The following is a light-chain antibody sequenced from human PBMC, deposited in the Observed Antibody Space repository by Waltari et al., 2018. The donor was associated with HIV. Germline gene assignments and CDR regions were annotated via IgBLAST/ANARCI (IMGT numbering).Light chain of an antibody. Sequence: EIVLTQSPVTLSLSPGERANLSCRASQNIRNYVGWYQQKSGQPPRLLIYDASTRDTGIPARFSGAGSGTDFTLTIDSLEPEDFAMYYCQQRSNWPGTFGPGTRVDVK. CDR3: QQRSNWPGT. V-gene: IGKV3-11*01. CDR2: DAS. J-gene: IGKJ3*01. CDR1: QNIRNY.